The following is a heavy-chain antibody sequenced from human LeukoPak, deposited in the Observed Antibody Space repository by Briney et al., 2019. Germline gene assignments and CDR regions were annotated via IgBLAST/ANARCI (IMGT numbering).Heavy chain of an antibody. V-gene: IGHV4-38-2*02. CDR2: IYRTGST. Sequence: SETLSLTCTISNYSMSSTYYWGWIRQPAGKGPEWIGSIYRTGSTYYTSSLKSRLTISMDTSKNRFSLKLTSVTAADTAVYYCARVRRGISYYFDYWGQGTLVTVSS. J-gene: IGHJ4*02. D-gene: IGHD6-13*01. CDR3: ARVRRGISYYFDY. CDR1: NYSMSSTYY.